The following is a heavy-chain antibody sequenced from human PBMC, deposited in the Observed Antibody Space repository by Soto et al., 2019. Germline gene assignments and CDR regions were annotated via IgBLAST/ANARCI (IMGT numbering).Heavy chain of an antibody. J-gene: IGHJ3*02. Sequence: QGKLVQSGPEVKKPGASVKVSCTASGYSFSGYDITWVRQAPGQGLEWLGWVSTSIRSTMSAEKLQGRLTMTTDTSTATVYMELRGLTSDDTAVYYCARDSGAALYGEDALDIWGQGTMVSVSS. V-gene: IGHV1-18*04. D-gene: IGHD3-10*01. CDR2: VSTSIRST. CDR3: ARDSGAALYGEDALDI. CDR1: GYSFSGYD.